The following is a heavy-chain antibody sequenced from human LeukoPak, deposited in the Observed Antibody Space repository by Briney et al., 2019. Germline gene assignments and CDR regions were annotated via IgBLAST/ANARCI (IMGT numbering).Heavy chain of an antibody. D-gene: IGHD5-24*01. CDR1: GYTFTNYY. V-gene: IGHV1-46*01. J-gene: IGHJ3*02. CDR2: INPGGDNT. CDR3: ARIRDGYNDAYDI. Sequence: ASVKVSCKASGYTFTNYYIHWVRQAPGQGREWMGLINPGGDNTNYAQNFQGRVTMTRDTSASTVYMELSSLRSEDTAIYYCARIRDGYNDAYDIWGQGTVVTVPS.